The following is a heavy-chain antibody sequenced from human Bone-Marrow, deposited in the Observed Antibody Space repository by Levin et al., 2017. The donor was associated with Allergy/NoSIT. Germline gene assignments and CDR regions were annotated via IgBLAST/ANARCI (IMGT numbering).Heavy chain of an antibody. J-gene: IGHJ2*01. D-gene: IGHD3-3*01. CDR3: ARDGYYDFWSGYQGYFDL. CDR1: GGSVSSGSYY. V-gene: IGHV4-61*01. Sequence: SETLSLTCTVSGGSVSSGSYYWSWIRQPPGKGLEWIGYIYYSGSTNYNPSLKSRVTISVDTSKNQFSLKLSSVTAADTAVYYCARDGYYDFWSGYQGYFDLWGRGTLVTVSS. CDR2: IYYSGST.